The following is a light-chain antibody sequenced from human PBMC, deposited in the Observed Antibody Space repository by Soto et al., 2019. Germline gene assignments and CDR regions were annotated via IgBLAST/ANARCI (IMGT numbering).Light chain of an antibody. V-gene: IGLV2-11*01. CDR3: CSYAGSYTLGV. J-gene: IGLJ1*01. CDR2: DVS. Sequence: QSALTQPRSVSGSPGQSVTISCTGTSSDVGGYNYVSWYQQHPGKAPKLMIYDVSKRPSGVPDRFSGSKSGNTASLTISGLQDEADYYCCSYAGSYTLGVFGTGTKLTVL. CDR1: SSDVGGYNY.